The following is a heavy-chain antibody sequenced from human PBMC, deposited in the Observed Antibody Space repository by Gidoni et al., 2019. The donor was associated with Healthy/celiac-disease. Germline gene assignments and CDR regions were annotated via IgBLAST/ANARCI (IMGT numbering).Heavy chain of an antibody. V-gene: IGHV3-53*01. J-gene: IGHJ4*02. Sequence: EVQLVESGGGLIQPGGSLRLSGAASGLPVISNYMRWVRKVPGKGLEWVSVIYSGGSTYYADSVKGRFTISRDNSKNTLYLQMNSLSAEDTAVYYCARGYGDYPYFDYWGQGTLVTVSS. CDR3: ARGYGDYPYFDY. CDR1: GLPVISNY. CDR2: IYSGGST. D-gene: IGHD4-17*01.